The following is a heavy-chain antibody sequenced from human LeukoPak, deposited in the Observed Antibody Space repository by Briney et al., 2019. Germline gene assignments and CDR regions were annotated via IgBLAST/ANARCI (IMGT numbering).Heavy chain of an antibody. V-gene: IGHV4-39*07. J-gene: IGHJ4*02. D-gene: IGHD3-10*01. CDR1: GGSISSSSYY. Sequence: SETLSLTCTVSGGSISSSSYYWGWIRQPPGKGLEWIGSIYYSGSTNYNPSLKSRVTISVDTSKNQFSLKLSSVTAADTAVYYCAREATMVRGVAPFLAYWGQGTLVTVSS. CDR3: AREATMVRGVAPFLAY. CDR2: IYYSGST.